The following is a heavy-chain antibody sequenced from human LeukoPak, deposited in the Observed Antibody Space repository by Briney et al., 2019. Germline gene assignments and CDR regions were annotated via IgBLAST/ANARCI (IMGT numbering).Heavy chain of an antibody. D-gene: IGHD2/OR15-2a*01. Sequence: ASVKVSCKASGYTFTSYYMHWVRQAPGQGLEWMGIINPSGGSTSYAQKFQGRVTMTRDTSTSTVYMELSSLRSEDTAVYYCAREILGEYYYYYGMDVWGQGTTVTVSS. CDR3: AREILGEYYYYYGMDV. V-gene: IGHV1-46*01. CDR2: INPSGGST. CDR1: GYTFTSYY. J-gene: IGHJ6*02.